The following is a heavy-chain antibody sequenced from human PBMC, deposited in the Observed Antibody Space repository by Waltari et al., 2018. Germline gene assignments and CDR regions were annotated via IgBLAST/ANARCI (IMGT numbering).Heavy chain of an antibody. CDR3: ARGLYYYDSSGYSDAFDI. CDR2: IYYSGST. D-gene: IGHD3-22*01. J-gene: IGHJ3*02. CDR1: GGHISSYY. V-gene: IGHV4-59*01. Sequence: QVQLQESGPGLVKPSETLSLTCTVSGGHISSYYWIWLRQPPGQGLEWIGYIYYSGSTNYNPSLKSRVTISVDTSKNQFSLKLSSVTAADTAVYYCARGLYYYDSSGYSDAFDIWGQGTMVTVSS.